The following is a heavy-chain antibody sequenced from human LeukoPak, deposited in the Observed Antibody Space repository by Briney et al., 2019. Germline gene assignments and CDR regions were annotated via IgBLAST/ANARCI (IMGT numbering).Heavy chain of an antibody. V-gene: IGHV2-5*02. CDR1: GFSLGTRGVR. CDR2: IYWDDDK. Sequence: SGPTLVNPKQTRTLCCTISGFSLGTRGVRVGWIRQPPGKALEWLALIYWDDDKRYSPSLKSRLTITKDTSKNQVVLTMTNMDPVVTDTYDGAQRPSVASYFDDWGQGTLVTVAS. CDR3: AQRPSVASYFDD. J-gene: IGHJ4*02.